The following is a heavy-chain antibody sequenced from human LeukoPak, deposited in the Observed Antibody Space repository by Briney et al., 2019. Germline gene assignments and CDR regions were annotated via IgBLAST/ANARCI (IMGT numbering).Heavy chain of an antibody. V-gene: IGHV3-66*01. J-gene: IGHJ5*02. Sequence: PGGSLRLSCAASGFTVSTNYMSWVRQAPGKGLEWVSVIYSGGSTYYADSVKGRLTFSRDNSKNTLYLQMNSLRAEDTAVYYCARGYSDYDYNWFDPWGQGTLVTVSS. CDR1: GFTVSTNY. D-gene: IGHD5-12*01. CDR3: ARGYSDYDYNWFDP. CDR2: IYSGGST.